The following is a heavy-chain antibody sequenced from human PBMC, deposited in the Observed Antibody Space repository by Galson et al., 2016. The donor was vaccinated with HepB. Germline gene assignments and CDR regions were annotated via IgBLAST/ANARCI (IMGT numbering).Heavy chain of an antibody. J-gene: IGHJ4*02. CDR1: GYTFTSYA. Sequence: SVKVSCKASGYTFTSYAIHWVRQAPGQRLEWMGWINVGNGNTKYSQKFQGRVTITRDTSASTAYMDLSSLRSEDTAVYYCARDLGWGDFDYRGQGTLVTVSS. CDR3: ARDLGWGDFDY. D-gene: IGHD3-16*01. V-gene: IGHV1-3*01. CDR2: INVGNGNT.